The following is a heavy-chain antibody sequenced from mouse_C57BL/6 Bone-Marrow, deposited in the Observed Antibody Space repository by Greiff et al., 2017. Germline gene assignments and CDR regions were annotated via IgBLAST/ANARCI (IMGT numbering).Heavy chain of an antibody. CDR3: ASFDYVWYFDV. CDR1: GYAFTNYL. CDR2: INPGSGGT. Sequence: VQLQQSGAELVRPGTSVKVSCKASGYAFTNYLIEWVKQRPGQGLEWIGVINPGSGGTHYNEKFKGKATLTADKSSSTAYMQLSSLTSEDSAVYFCASFDYVWYFDVWGTGTTVTVSS. D-gene: IGHD2-4*01. J-gene: IGHJ1*03. V-gene: IGHV1-54*01.